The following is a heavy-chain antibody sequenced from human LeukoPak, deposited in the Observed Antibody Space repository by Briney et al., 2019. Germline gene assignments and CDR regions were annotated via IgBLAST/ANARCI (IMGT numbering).Heavy chain of an antibody. CDR2: IIPISGTT. V-gene: IGHV1-69*13. J-gene: IGHJ4*02. CDR3: ATYCSNTNCYIWGYYFDH. CDR1: GGTFSTYA. Sequence: SVKVSCKTSGGTFSTYAISWMRQAPGQGLEWMGGIIPISGTTNYAQKFQGRVTITADESTSTAYMELSSLRSEDTAVYYCATYCSNTNCYIWGYYFDHWGQGTLVTVSS. D-gene: IGHD2-2*02.